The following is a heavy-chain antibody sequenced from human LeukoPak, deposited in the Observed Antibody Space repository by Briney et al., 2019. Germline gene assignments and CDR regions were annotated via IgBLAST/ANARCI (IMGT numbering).Heavy chain of an antibody. Sequence: SETLSLTCAVSGGSISSSNWWSWVRQPPGKGLEWIGEIYHSGSTNYNPSLKSRVTISVDKSKNQFSLKLSSVTAADTAVYYCARYGSGSYYRDYYYYMDVWGEGTTVTISS. D-gene: IGHD3-10*01. CDR2: IYHSGST. V-gene: IGHV4-4*02. J-gene: IGHJ6*03. CDR1: GGSISSSNW. CDR3: ARYGSGSYYRDYYYYMDV.